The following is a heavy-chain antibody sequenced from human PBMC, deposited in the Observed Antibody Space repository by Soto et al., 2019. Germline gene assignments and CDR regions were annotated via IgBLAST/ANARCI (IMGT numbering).Heavy chain of an antibody. D-gene: IGHD2-21*02. CDR1: GGSITSGSFY. V-gene: IGHV4-39*01. Sequence: SETLSLTCTVSGGSITSGSFYWGWVRHSPGKGLEWIGSIYYSGSVFYNPSLESRVTISADVSRDQFSLKLTSVTAADTAVYYRATHGTALTAVNWFVSWGQGTLVTVSS. J-gene: IGHJ5*01. CDR2: IYYSGSV. CDR3: ATHGTALTAVNWFVS.